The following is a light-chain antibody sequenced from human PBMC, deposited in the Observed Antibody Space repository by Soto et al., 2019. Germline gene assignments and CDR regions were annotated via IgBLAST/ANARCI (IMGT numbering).Light chain of an antibody. CDR1: SSDVGSYNR. CDR3: SSYTTSSTYV. V-gene: IGLV2-18*02. CDR2: DVS. Sequence: QSALTQPPSVSGCPGQSVAISCTGTSSDVGSYNRVSWYQQPPGTAPKLMIYDVSNRPSGVPDRFSGSKSGNTASLTISGLQAEDEADYYCSSYTTSSTYVFGTGTKVTVL. J-gene: IGLJ1*01.